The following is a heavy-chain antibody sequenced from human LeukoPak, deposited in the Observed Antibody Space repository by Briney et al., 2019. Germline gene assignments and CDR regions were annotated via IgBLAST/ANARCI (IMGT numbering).Heavy chain of an antibody. Sequence: GGSLRLSCAASGFTFSSYEMNWVRQAPGKGLEWVSYISSSGSTIYYADSVKGRFTISRDNAKNSLYLQMNSLRAEDTAVYYCARHRSPYSSSWYGSYYMDVWGKGTTVTISS. D-gene: IGHD6-13*01. CDR3: ARHRSPYSSSWYGSYYMDV. J-gene: IGHJ6*03. CDR1: GFTFSSYE. V-gene: IGHV3-48*03. CDR2: ISSSGSTI.